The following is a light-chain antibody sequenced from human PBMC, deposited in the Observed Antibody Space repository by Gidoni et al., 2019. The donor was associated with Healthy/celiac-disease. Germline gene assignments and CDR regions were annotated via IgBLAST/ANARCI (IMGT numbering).Light chain of an antibody. CDR3: QQYNNWPRT. Sequence: EIVMTQSPATLSVSPGERGTLSCRASQSVSSSLAWYQQKPGQGPRLLIYGASTRATGIPARFSGSGSGTEFTLTISSLQSEDFAVYYCQQYNNWPRTFGQGTKLEIK. CDR2: GAS. J-gene: IGKJ2*01. CDR1: QSVSSS. V-gene: IGKV3-15*01.